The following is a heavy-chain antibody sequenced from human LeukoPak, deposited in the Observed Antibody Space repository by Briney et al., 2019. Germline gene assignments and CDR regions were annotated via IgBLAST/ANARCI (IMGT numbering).Heavy chain of an antibody. D-gene: IGHD4-17*01. CDR2: ISGSGDST. J-gene: IGHJ4*02. V-gene: IGHV3-23*01. CDR3: AHALTYGDYSGGDYFFDY. CDR1: GFTFRNYA. Sequence: GGSLRLSCAASGFTFRNYAMTWVRQAPGKGLEWVSAISGSGDSTYYADSVKGRFTISRDNSRNTLYLQMNSLRAEDTAVYYCAHALTYGDYSGGDYFFDYWGQGTLVTVSS.